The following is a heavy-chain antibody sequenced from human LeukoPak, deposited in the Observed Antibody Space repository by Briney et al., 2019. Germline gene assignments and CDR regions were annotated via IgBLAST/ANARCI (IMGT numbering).Heavy chain of an antibody. CDR1: GFTFSSYW. V-gene: IGHV3-7*01. Sequence: PGGSLRLSCAASGFTFSSYWMSWVRQAPGKGLEWVANIKQDGSEKYYVDSVKGRFTISRDNAKNSLYLQMNSLRAEDTAVYYCARDIGTGVVVIATDDAFDIWGQGTMVTVSS. D-gene: IGHD2-21*01. J-gene: IGHJ3*02. CDR3: ARDIGTGVVVIATDDAFDI. CDR2: IKQDGSEK.